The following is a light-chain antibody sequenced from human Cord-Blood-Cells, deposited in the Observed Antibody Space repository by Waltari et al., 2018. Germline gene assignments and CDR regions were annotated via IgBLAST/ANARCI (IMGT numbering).Light chain of an antibody. CDR3: SSYTSSSTLV. J-gene: IGLJ1*01. CDR1: SRAVGGYNY. Sequence: QSALTQPASVSGSPGQSITIPCTGTSRAVGGYNYVYWYQQHPGKAPKLMIYEVSNRPSGVSNRFSGSKSGNTASLTISGLQAEDEADYYCSSYTSSSTLVFGTGTKVTVL. CDR2: EVS. V-gene: IGLV2-14*01.